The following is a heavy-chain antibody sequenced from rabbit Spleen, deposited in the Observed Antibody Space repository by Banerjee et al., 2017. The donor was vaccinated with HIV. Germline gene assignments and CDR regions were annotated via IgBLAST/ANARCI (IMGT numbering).Heavy chain of an antibody. Sequence: QEQLVESGGGLVQPGGSLKLSCKASGFDFSNYGVTWVRQAPGKGLEWIGYINSGSSTTDYASWAKGRFTISRTSSNTVTLQMTTLTAADTATYFCAREDVYGYPFPTKLWGPGTLVTVS. CDR3: AREDVYGYPFPTKL. V-gene: IGHV1S45*01. CDR1: GFDFSNYG. D-gene: IGHD6-1*01. CDR2: INSGSSTT. J-gene: IGHJ6*01.